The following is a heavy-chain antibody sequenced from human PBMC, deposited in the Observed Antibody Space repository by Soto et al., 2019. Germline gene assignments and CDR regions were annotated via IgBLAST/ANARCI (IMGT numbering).Heavy chain of an antibody. J-gene: IGHJ4*02. CDR2: VWYDGSNK. D-gene: IGHD2-2*01. V-gene: IGHV3-33*01. CDR3: ARDLRCSSTSCYSPGYFDY. Sequence: QVQLVESGGGVVQPGRSLRLSCAASGFTFSSYGMHWVRQAPGKGLEWVAVVWYDGSNKYYADSVKGRFTISRDNSKNTRYLQMNSLRAEDTAVYYCARDLRCSSTSCYSPGYFDYWGQGTLVTVSS. CDR1: GFTFSSYG.